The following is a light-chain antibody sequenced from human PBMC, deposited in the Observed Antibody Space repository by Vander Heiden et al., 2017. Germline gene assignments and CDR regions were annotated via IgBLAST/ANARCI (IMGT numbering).Light chain of an antibody. Sequence: EIVMTQSPAILSVSPGERATLSCRASQSVSNDLAWYQKKPGQPPRLLIYRASTRATGVPARFSGSGSGTEFTLTISILQSEDFALYYCQQDNDWSRTFGQGTKVEIK. J-gene: IGKJ1*01. CDR1: QSVSND. CDR3: QQDNDWSRT. CDR2: RAS. V-gene: IGKV3-15*01.